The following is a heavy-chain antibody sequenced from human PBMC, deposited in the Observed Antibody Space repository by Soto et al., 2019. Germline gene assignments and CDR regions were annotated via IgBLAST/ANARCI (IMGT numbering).Heavy chain of an antibody. D-gene: IGHD1-7*01. V-gene: IGHV1-18*01. CDR1: GYTFTSYG. Sequence: ASVKLSCKASGYTFTSYGISWVRQAPGQGLEWMGWISAYNGNTNYAQKLQGRVTMTTDTSTSTAYMELRSLRSDDTAVYYCARVNWNFNYYYYGMDVWGQGTTVTVSS. J-gene: IGHJ6*02. CDR2: ISAYNGNT. CDR3: ARVNWNFNYYYYGMDV.